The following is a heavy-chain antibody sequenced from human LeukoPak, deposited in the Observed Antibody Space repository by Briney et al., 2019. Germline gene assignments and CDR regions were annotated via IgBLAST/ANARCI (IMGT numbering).Heavy chain of an antibody. V-gene: IGHV3-23*01. Sequence: GGSLRLSCAVSGFTFSSYAMSWVRQAPGKGLEWVSAISGSGGSTYYADSVKGRFTISRDISKNTVYLQMNSLRAEDTAVYYCAKIDFDSSGYYPKLLDYWGQGTLVTVSS. J-gene: IGHJ4*02. CDR1: GFTFSSYA. D-gene: IGHD3-22*01. CDR3: AKIDFDSSGYYPKLLDY. CDR2: ISGSGGST.